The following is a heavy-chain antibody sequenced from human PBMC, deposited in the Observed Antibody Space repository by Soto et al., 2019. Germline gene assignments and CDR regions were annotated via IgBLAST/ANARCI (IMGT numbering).Heavy chain of an antibody. CDR2: IYYSGST. V-gene: IGHV4-39*01. J-gene: IGHJ6*03. Sequence: SETLSLTCTVSGGSISSSSYYWGWIRQPPGKGLEWIGSIYYSGSTYYNPSLKSRVTISVDTSKNQFSLKLSSVTAADTAVYYCARFGHDYGDFSGREHYYYYYYMDVWGKGTTVTVSS. CDR1: GGSISSSSYY. CDR3: ARFGHDYGDFSGREHYYYYYYMDV. D-gene: IGHD4-17*01.